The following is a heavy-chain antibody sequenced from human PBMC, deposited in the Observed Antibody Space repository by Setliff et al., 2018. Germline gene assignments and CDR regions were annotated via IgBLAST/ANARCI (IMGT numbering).Heavy chain of an antibody. Sequence: GGSLRLSCAASGFIFSDYYMTWSRQAPGKGLEWVSYITSSGTTTFNADSVKGRFTISRDNAKNSLFLQMNSLRAEDTAVYYCARSSGWYDYWGQGTLVTVSS. D-gene: IGHD6-19*01. CDR2: ITSSGTTT. CDR3: ARSSGWYDY. J-gene: IGHJ4*02. V-gene: IGHV3-11*01. CDR1: GFIFSDYY.